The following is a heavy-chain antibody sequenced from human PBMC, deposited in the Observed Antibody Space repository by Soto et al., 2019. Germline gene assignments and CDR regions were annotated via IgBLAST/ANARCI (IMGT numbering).Heavy chain of an antibody. CDR2: INPNSGNT. J-gene: IGHJ3*02. D-gene: IGHD3-10*01. Sequence: QVQLVQSGAAVKRPGASVKVSCKASGYTFTSYDINCVRQATGQGLELMGWINPNSGNTGYAQKLQGRVTMSRNTSISTAYMELSSLRSEDMAVYYCASCINYYASGYDGFDIWGHGTMFTVSS. CDR3: ASCINYYASGYDGFDI. V-gene: IGHV1-8*01. CDR1: GYTFTSYD.